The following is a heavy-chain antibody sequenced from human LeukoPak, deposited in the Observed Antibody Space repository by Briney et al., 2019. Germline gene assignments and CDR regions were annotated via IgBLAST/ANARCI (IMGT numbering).Heavy chain of an antibody. Sequence: SETLSLTCTVSGGSISSYHWNWIRQPPGKGLEWIGNIFYSGGTNYNPSLKSRATISVDTSKKQISLKLSSVTAADTAVYYCAGRTDSPNSFDCWGQGTLVTVSS. J-gene: IGHJ4*02. CDR1: GGSISSYH. CDR3: AGRTDSPNSFDC. D-gene: IGHD1-1*01. CDR2: IFYSGGT. V-gene: IGHV4-59*08.